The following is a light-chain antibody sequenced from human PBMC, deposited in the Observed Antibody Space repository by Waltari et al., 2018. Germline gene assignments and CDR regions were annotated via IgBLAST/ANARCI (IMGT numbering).Light chain of an antibody. CDR1: QSISSW. Sequence: DIQMTQSPSTLSASLGDRVTITCRASQSISSWLAWYQQKQGKVPKLLIYDASSLESGVPSRFSGSGSGTEFTLTISSLQPDDFATYYCQQYNSYTYTFGQGTKLEIK. J-gene: IGKJ2*01. CDR3: QQYNSYTYT. CDR2: DAS. V-gene: IGKV1-5*01.